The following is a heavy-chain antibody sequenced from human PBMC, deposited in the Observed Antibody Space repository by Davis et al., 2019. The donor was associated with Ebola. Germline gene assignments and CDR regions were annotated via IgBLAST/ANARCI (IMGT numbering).Heavy chain of an antibody. D-gene: IGHD3-10*01. Sequence: GESLKISCAASGFTFSSYGMHWVRQAPGKGLEWVAVIWYDGSNKYYADSVKGRFTISRDNSKNTLYLQMNSLRAEDTAVYYCARDPWILWFRGGDYFDYWGQGTLVTVSS. V-gene: IGHV3-33*01. CDR1: GFTFSSYG. CDR2: IWYDGSNK. CDR3: ARDPWILWFRGGDYFDY. J-gene: IGHJ4*02.